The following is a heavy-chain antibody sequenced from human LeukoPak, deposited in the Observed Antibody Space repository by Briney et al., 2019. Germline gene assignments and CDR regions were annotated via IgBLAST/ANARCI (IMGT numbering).Heavy chain of an antibody. CDR1: GFTFSSYA. V-gene: IGHV3-23*01. J-gene: IGHJ4*02. CDR3: AKGSLQWLVLLYY. CDR2: ISGSGGST. D-gene: IGHD6-19*01. Sequence: GGSLRLSCASSGFTFSSYAMSWVRQAPGKGLEWVSAISGSGGSTYYADSVKGRFTISRDNSKNTLYLQMNSLRAEDTAVYYCAKGSLQWLVLLYYWGQGTLVTVSS.